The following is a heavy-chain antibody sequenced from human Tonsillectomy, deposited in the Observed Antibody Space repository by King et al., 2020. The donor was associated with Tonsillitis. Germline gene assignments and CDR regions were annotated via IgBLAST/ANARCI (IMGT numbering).Heavy chain of an antibody. J-gene: IGHJ3*02. CDR2: IRYDGSDK. D-gene: IGHD3-22*01. CDR3: AKDFGYYYDSSGYPDAFYI. CDR1: GFTFRSYG. V-gene: IGHV3-30*02. Sequence: VQLVESGGGVVQPGGSLRLSCAASGFTFRSYGMHWVRQAPGKGLEWVAFIRYDGSDKYYVDSVKGRFTISRDNSKNTLYLQMNSLRDEDTAVYYCAKDFGYYYDSSGYPDAFYIWGQGTMVTVSS.